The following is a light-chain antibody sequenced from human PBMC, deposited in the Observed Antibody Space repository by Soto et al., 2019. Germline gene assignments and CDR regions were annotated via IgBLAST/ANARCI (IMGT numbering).Light chain of an antibody. Sequence: QSALTQPAFVSGSPGQSITISCTGTSSDVGTYNYVSWYQQHPGKAPKLMIYDVSNRPSGVSNRFSGSKSGNTASLTISGLQADDEADYYCSSYTSSSTYVFGPGTKLTVL. CDR1: SSDVGTYNY. J-gene: IGLJ1*01. CDR2: DVS. V-gene: IGLV2-14*01. CDR3: SSYTSSSTYV.